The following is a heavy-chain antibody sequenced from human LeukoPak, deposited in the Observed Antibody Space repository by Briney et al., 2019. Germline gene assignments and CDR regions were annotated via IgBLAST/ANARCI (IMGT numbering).Heavy chain of an antibody. Sequence: GGSLRLSCAASGFTFSCYAMSWVRQAPGKGLECLANIKEDGSETYYADSVKGRFTISRDNPKNLLFLQINSLRVEDTAVYYCARETPRRGETRDGYRWGQGTLVTVSS. CDR1: GFTFSCYA. J-gene: IGHJ4*02. CDR2: IKEDGSET. CDR3: ARETPRRGETRDGYR. V-gene: IGHV3-7*01. D-gene: IGHD5-24*01.